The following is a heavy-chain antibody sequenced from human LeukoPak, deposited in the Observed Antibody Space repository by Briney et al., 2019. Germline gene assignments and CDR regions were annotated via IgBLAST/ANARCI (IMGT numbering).Heavy chain of an antibody. CDR1: GDSVSNTKW. J-gene: IGHJ5*02. V-gene: IGHV4-4*02. CDR3: TRNDGNSAFDP. D-gene: IGHD4-23*01. CDR2: IWHTGTT. Sequence: PSETLSLTCSVSGDSVSNTKWWTWVRQPPGKGLEWIGEIWHTGTTNYNPSLKSRVTMSVDKSKNQFSLNLRSVDAADTAVYYCTRNDGNSAFDPWGQGTLVTVSS.